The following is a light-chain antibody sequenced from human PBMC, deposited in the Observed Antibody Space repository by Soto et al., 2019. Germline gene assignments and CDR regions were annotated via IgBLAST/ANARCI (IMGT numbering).Light chain of an antibody. V-gene: IGKV3-20*01. CDR3: QQYGTSWT. CDR2: GAS. J-gene: IGKJ1*01. CDR1: QSVTSSL. Sequence: ETVLTQSPGTLSLSPGERATLSCRASQSVTSSLLAWYQHKPGQAPRLLIYGASNRATGIPDRFSGSGSGTDFTLTISRLEPEDFAVYYCQQYGTSWTFGQGTKVEIK.